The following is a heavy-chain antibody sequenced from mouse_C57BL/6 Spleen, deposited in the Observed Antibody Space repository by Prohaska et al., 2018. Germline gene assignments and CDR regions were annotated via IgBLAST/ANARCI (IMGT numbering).Heavy chain of an antibody. J-gene: IGHJ4*01. CDR2: INPNNGGT. CDR3: ARCSYDYDEGDYAMDY. D-gene: IGHD2-4*01. CDR1: GYTFTDYY. Sequence: SVKISCKASGYTFTDYYMNWVKQSPGKSLEWIGDINPNNGGTSYNQKFKGKATLTVDKSSSTAYMELRSLTSEDSAVYYCARCSYDYDEGDYAMDYWGQGTSVTVSS. V-gene: IGHV1-26*01.